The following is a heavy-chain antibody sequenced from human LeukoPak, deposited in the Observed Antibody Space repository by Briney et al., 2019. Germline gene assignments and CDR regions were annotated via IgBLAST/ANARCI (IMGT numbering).Heavy chain of an antibody. Sequence: SVKVSCKASGGTFSSYAISWVRQAPGQGLEWMGGIIPIFGTANYAQKFQGRVTITTDESTSTAYMELSSLRSEDTAVYYCARHVTRGYYYYYMDVWGKGTTVTVSS. CDR2: IIPIFGTA. J-gene: IGHJ6*03. CDR3: ARHVTRGYYYYYMDV. CDR1: GGTFSSYA. V-gene: IGHV1-69*05.